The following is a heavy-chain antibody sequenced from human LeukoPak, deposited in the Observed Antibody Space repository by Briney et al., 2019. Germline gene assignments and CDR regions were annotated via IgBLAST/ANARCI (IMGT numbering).Heavy chain of an antibody. CDR1: GFTFSNYA. J-gene: IGHJ4*02. CDR2: ITCSGGNT. Sequence: GASLRLSCAASGFTFSNYAMSWVRQAPGKGLEWVSVITCSGGNTYYADSVKGRFTISRDNSKNTLYLQMNSLRAEDTAVYYCAKWGDYDVLTGYYVSDYWGQGTLVTVSS. V-gene: IGHV3-23*01. D-gene: IGHD3-9*01. CDR3: AKWGDYDVLTGYYVSDY.